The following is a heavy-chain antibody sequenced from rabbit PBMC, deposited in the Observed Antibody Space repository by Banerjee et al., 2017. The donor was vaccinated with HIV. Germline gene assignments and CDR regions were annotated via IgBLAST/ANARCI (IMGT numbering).Heavy chain of an antibody. J-gene: IGHJ6*01. CDR1: GFSFSGYY. D-gene: IGHD6-1*01. Sequence: QSLEESGGDLVKPGASLTLTCTASGFSFSGYYMCWVRQAPGKGLEWIACIDSGSGSAYYASWAKGRFTISKTSSTTVTLQMTSLTAADTATYFCARGFLVHGYEFWGPGTLVTVS. CDR3: ARGFLVHGYEF. CDR2: IDSGSGSA. V-gene: IGHV1S40*01.